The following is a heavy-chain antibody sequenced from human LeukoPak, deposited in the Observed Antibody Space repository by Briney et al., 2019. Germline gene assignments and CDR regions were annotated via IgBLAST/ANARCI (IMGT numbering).Heavy chain of an antibody. CDR2: IKPDGSEK. CDR3: ARDPRSSSLPVVAFDI. CDR1: GFTFSSYW. V-gene: IGHV3-7*01. Sequence: GGFLRLSCAASGFTFSSYWMTWVRQAPGKGLEWVANIKPDGSEKNYVDSVKGRFTISRDNSKNTLYLQMNSLRAEDTAVYYCARDPRSSSLPVVAFDIWGQGTMVTVSS. J-gene: IGHJ3*02. D-gene: IGHD6-6*01.